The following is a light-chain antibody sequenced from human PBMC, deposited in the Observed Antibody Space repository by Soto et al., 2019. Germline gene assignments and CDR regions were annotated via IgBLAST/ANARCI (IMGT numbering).Light chain of an antibody. Sequence: ETVLTQSPGTLSLSPGESATLSCRASQSVSSDYLAWYQQRPGQAPRLLIHGASSRSTGIPDRFSGSGSGTAFTLTISILEPEDSAVYFCQQFGDSHPNIFGQGTQLAIK. CDR2: GAS. V-gene: IGKV3-20*01. CDR1: QSVSSDY. J-gene: IGKJ2*01. CDR3: QQFGDSHPNI.